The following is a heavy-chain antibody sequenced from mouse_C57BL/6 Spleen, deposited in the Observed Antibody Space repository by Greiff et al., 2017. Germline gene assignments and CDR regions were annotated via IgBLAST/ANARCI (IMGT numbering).Heavy chain of an antibody. CDR2: ISSGSSTI. Sequence: VQLKESGGGLVKPGGSLKLSCAASGFTFSDYGMHWVRQAPEKGLEWVAYISSGSSTIYYADTVKGRFTISRDNAKNTLFLQMTSLRSEDTAMYYCARSHYGSSPYWYFDVWGTGTTVTVSS. CDR1: GFTFSDYG. V-gene: IGHV5-17*01. D-gene: IGHD1-1*01. CDR3: ARSHYGSSPYWYFDV. J-gene: IGHJ1*03.